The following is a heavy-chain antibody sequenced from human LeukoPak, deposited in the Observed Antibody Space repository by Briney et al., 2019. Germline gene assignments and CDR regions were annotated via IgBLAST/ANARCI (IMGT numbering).Heavy chain of an antibody. CDR3: AREVAVAGPADSGPTEFDY. V-gene: IGHV1-69*04. D-gene: IGHD6-19*01. CDR2: IIPILGIA. J-gene: IGHJ4*02. CDR1: GGTFSSYA. Sequence: ASVTVSCKASGGTFSSYAISWVRQAPGQGLEWMGRIIPILGIANYAQKFQGRVTITADKSTSTAYMELSSLRSEDTAVYYCAREVAVAGPADSGPTEFDYWGQGTLVTVSS.